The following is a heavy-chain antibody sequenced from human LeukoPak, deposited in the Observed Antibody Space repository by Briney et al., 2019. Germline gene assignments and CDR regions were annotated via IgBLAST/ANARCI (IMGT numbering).Heavy chain of an antibody. D-gene: IGHD3-3*01. CDR2: INPNSGGT. V-gene: IGHV1-2*06. CDR1: GYTFTGYY. Sequence: ASVKVSCKASGYTFTGYYMHWVRQAPGQGLEWMGRINPNSGGTNYAQKFQGRVTMTRDTSISTAYMELSRLRSDDTAVYYCARDRTNFGVVPDYWGQGTLVTVSS. J-gene: IGHJ4*02. CDR3: ARDRTNFGVVPDY.